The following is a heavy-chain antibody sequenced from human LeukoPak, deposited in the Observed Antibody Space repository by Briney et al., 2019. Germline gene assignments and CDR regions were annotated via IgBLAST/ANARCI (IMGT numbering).Heavy chain of an antibody. V-gene: IGHV3-30*03. D-gene: IGHD2-2*01. J-gene: IGHJ3*02. CDR1: GFTFSSYG. CDR3: ARVTLDIVVVPAAYEEAFDI. CDR2: ISYDGSNK. Sequence: PGGSLRLSCAASGFTFSSYGMHWVRQAPGKGLEWVAVISYDGSNKYYADSVKGRFTISRDNSKNTLYLQMNSLRAEDTAVYYCARVTLDIVVVPAAYEEAFDIWGQGAMVTVSS.